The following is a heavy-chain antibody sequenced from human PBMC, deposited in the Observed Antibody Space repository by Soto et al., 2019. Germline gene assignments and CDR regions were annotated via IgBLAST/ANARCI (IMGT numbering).Heavy chain of an antibody. CDR2: IIPIFGTA. Sequence: ASVKVSCKASGGTFSSYAISWVRQAPGQGLEWMGGIIPIFGTANYAQKFQGRVTITADESTSTAYMELSSLRSEDTAVYYCASGPIQLWLFDYWGQGTLVTVSS. J-gene: IGHJ4*02. V-gene: IGHV1-69*13. D-gene: IGHD5-18*01. CDR1: GGTFSSYA. CDR3: ASGPIQLWLFDY.